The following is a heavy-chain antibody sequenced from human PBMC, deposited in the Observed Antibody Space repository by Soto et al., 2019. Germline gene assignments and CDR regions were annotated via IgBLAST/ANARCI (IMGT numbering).Heavy chain of an antibody. CDR1: GGSISSYY. J-gene: IGHJ6*03. CDR2: IYYSGST. Sequence: QVQLQESGPGLVKPSETLSLTCTVSGGSISSYYWSWIRQPPGKGLEWIGYIYYSGSTNYNPSLKSRVTISVDTSKNQFSLKLSSVTDADTAVYYCARKIFGVVIMDYYYYMDVWGKGTTVTVSS. D-gene: IGHD3-3*01. V-gene: IGHV4-59*01. CDR3: ARKIFGVVIMDYYYYMDV.